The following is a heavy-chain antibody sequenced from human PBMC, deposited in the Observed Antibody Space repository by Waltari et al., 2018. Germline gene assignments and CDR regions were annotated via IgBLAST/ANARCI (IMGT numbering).Heavy chain of an antibody. CDR2: IYYSGST. CDR1: GGSLSSSSYF. CDR3: ATKRESSASGFDY. Sequence: QLQLQESGPGLVKPSETLSLTCTVSGGSLSSSSYFWAWIRQPPGKGLEWIGSIYYSGSTSYNLSLKSRVTISVDTSKNQFSLKLSSVTAADTAVYYCATKRESSASGFDYWGQGTLVTVSS. V-gene: IGHV4-39*01. J-gene: IGHJ4*02. D-gene: IGHD6-19*01.